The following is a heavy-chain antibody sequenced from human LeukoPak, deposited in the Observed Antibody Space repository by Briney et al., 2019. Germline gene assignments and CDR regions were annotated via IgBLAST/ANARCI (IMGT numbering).Heavy chain of an antibody. Sequence: SETLSLTCAVYGGSFSGYYWSWIRQPPGKGLEWIGEINHSGSTNYNPSLKSRVTISVDTSKNQFSLKLSSMTAADTAVYYCARGRTTYYGSGSYSFPRGMDVWGQGTTVTVSS. J-gene: IGHJ6*02. CDR1: GGSFSGYY. CDR2: INHSGST. D-gene: IGHD3-10*01. V-gene: IGHV4-34*01. CDR3: ARGRTTYYGSGSYSFPRGMDV.